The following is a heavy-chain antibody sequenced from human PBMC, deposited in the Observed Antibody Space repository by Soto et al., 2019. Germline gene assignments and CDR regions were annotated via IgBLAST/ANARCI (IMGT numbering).Heavy chain of an antibody. V-gene: IGHV4-59*01. J-gene: IGHJ4*02. Sequence: NPSETLSLTCTVSGGSISSYYWSWIRQPPGKGLEWIGYIYYSGSTNYNPSLKSRVTISVDTSKNQFSLKLSSVTAADTAVYYCARSYCGGDCLSGIDYWGQGTLVTVSS. CDR3: ARSYCGGDCLSGIDY. CDR1: GGSISSYY. D-gene: IGHD2-21*01. CDR2: IYYSGST.